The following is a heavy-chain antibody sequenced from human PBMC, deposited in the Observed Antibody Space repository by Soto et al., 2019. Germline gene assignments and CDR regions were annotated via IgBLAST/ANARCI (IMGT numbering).Heavy chain of an antibody. D-gene: IGHD6-19*01. V-gene: IGHV1-3*01. J-gene: IGHJ5*01. Sequence: ASVKVSCKASGYTFTSYAMHWVRQAPGQRLEWMGWNNAGNGNTKYSQKFQGRVTITRDTSASTAYMELSSLRSEDTAVYYCARAQPPGGWYKCGVGWFDTGDPGTLVTV. CDR1: GYTFTSYA. CDR2: NNAGNGNT. CDR3: ARAQPPGGWYKCGVGWFDT.